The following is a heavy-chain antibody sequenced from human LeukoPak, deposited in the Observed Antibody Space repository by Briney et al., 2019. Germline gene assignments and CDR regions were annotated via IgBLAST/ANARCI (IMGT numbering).Heavy chain of an antibody. J-gene: IGHJ4*02. CDR3: AKGGSSGILSPYYFDY. CDR2: ISGSGGST. CDR1: GFTFSSYA. V-gene: IGHV3-23*01. D-gene: IGHD3-22*01. Sequence: GGSLRLSCAASGFTFSSYAMSWVCQAPGKGLEWVSAISGSGGSTYYADSVKGRFTISRDNSKNTLYLQMNSLRAEDTAVYYCAKGGSSGILSPYYFDYWGQGTLVTVSS.